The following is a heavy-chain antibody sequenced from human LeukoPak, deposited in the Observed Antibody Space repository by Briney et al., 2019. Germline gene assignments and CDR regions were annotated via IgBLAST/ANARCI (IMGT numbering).Heavy chain of an antibody. V-gene: IGHV3-30*04. Sequence: GGSLRLSCVASGFTFSSYAMHWVRQAPGKGLEWVAIILYEGSNKYYADSVKGRFTISRDNSKNTLYLQMNSLRAEGTAVYYCAREPCSTVYYYYGMDVWGQGTTVTVSS. CDR2: ILYEGSNK. CDR1: GFTFSSYA. D-gene: IGHD2-15*01. CDR3: AREPCSTVYYYYGMDV. J-gene: IGHJ6*02.